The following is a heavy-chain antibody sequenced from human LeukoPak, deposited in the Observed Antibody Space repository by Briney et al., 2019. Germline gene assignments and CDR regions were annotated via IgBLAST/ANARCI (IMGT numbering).Heavy chain of an antibody. CDR1: GGSISSSSYY. CDR3: ARVGIPEGLLGGSSWYLFDY. V-gene: IGHV4-39*07. Sequence: PSETLSLTCTVSGGSISSSSYYWGWIRQPPGKGLEWIGSIYYSGSTYYNPSLKSRVTISVDTSKNQFSLKLSSVTAADTAVYYCARVGIPEGLLGGSSWYLFDYWGQGTLVTVSS. CDR2: IYYSGST. J-gene: IGHJ4*02. D-gene: IGHD6-13*01.